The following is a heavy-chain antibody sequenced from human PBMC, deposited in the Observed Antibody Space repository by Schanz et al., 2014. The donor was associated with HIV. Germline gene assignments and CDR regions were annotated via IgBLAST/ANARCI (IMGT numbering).Heavy chain of an antibody. CDR2: IIPVFGTT. Sequence: QVQLVQSGAEVKKPGSSVKVSCKASGGTFMTYAISWVRQAPGQGLEWMGGIIPVFGTTNYAQKFQGRVTITADKSTSTAYMELSSLRSEDTAVYYCARGQGWGATAFKFDYWGQGTLVTVSS. D-gene: IGHD1-26*01. J-gene: IGHJ4*02. V-gene: IGHV1-69*06. CDR3: ARGQGWGATAFKFDY. CDR1: GGTFMTYA.